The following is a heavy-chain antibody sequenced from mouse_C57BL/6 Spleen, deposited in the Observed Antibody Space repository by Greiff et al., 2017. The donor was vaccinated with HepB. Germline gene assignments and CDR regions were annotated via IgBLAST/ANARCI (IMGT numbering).Heavy chain of an antibody. CDR2: IWGVGST. J-gene: IGHJ1*03. CDR3: ARGIYYYGTKDWYFDV. Sequence: QVQLQQSGPGLVAPSQSLSITCTVSGFSLTSYGVDWVRQSPGKGLEWLGVIWGVGSTNYNSALKSRLSISKDNSKSQVFLKMNSLQTDDTAMYYCARGIYYYGTKDWYFDVWGTGTTVTVSS. CDR1: GFSLTSYG. V-gene: IGHV2-6*01. D-gene: IGHD1-1*01.